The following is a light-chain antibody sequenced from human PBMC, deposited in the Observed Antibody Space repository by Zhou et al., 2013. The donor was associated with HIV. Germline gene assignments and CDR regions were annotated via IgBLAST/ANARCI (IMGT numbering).Light chain of an antibody. J-gene: IGKJ4*01. Sequence: ETVLTQSPATLSLSPGERATLSCRASQSVSSSLAWYQHKPGQAPRLLIYDASNRVTGIPARFSGSGSGTDFTLTISSLEPEDFAVYYCQQRSNWPPLTFGGGTKVEIK. CDR3: QQRSNWPPLT. CDR1: QSVSSS. V-gene: IGKV3-11*01. CDR2: DAS.